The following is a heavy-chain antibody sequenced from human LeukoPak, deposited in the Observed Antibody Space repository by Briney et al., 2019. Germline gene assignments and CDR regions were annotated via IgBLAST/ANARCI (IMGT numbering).Heavy chain of an antibody. Sequence: PSETLSLTCTVSGGSISSSSYYWGWIRQPPGKGLEWIGSIYYSGSTYYNPSLKSRVTISVDTSKNQFSLKLSSVTAADTAVYYCARSSGVRGVIRGYFDYWGQGALVTVSS. CDR2: IYYSGST. CDR1: GGSISSSSYY. V-gene: IGHV4-39*07. D-gene: IGHD3-10*01. J-gene: IGHJ4*02. CDR3: ARSSGVRGVIRGYFDY.